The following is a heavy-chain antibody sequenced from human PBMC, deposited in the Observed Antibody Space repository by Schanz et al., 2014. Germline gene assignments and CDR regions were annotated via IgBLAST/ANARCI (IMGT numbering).Heavy chain of an antibody. Sequence: QVQLVQSGAEVKKPGASVKVSCKTSGYTFSDYGITWVRQAPGQGLEWMGRIIPILGIANYAQNFQGRVTITADKSTSTAYMELTSLRSEDTAVYYCAGTYCSSTSCYTGYYYMDVWGKGTTVTFSS. V-gene: IGHV1-69*04. CDR3: AGTYCSSTSCYTGYYYMDV. CDR1: GYTFSDYG. D-gene: IGHD2-2*02. CDR2: IIPILGIA. J-gene: IGHJ6*03.